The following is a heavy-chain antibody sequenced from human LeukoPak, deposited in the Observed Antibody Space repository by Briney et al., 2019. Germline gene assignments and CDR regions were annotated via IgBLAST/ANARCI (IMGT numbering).Heavy chain of an antibody. V-gene: IGHV3-74*01. CDR1: GFSFSSYW. CDR3: ARGPPYCGGDCYYFDY. D-gene: IGHD2-21*02. Sequence: GGSLRLSCAASGFSFSSYWMHWVRQAPGKGLVWVSRIKGDGSYITYADSVKGRFTISRDNARNTLYLQMNSLRAEDTAVYYCARGPPYCGGDCYYFDYWGQGTLVTVSS. J-gene: IGHJ4*02. CDR2: IKGDGSYI.